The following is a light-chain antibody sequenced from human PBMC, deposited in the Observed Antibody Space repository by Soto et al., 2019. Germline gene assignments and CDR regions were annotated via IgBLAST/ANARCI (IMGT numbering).Light chain of an antibody. CDR3: PQFSSYPLT. V-gene: IGKV3-20*01. Sequence: EFVLTQSPGTLSLSPGERATLSCRASQTVRNNYLAWYQQKPGQAPRLLIYDASSRATGIPDRFSGGGSGTDFTLTISRLEPEDFAVYYCPQFSSYPLTFGEGTKVEIK. J-gene: IGKJ4*01. CDR2: DAS. CDR1: QTVRNNY.